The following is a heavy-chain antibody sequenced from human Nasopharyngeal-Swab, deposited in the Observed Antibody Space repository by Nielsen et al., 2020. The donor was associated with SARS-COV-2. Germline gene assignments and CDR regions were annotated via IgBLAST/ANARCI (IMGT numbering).Heavy chain of an antibody. CDR3: ARVVSLYYYYYGMDV. Sequence: PQTLSPTCTLSGPSIISSSNYWGWTRQPPGKGLEWIGSIDYSGSTYYNPSLKSRVTISVDTSKNQFSLKLSSVTAADTAVYYCARVVSLYYYYYGMDVWGQGTTVTVSS. J-gene: IGHJ6*02. V-gene: IGHV4-39*07. D-gene: IGHD2-21*01. CDR2: IDYSGST. CDR1: GPSIISSSNY.